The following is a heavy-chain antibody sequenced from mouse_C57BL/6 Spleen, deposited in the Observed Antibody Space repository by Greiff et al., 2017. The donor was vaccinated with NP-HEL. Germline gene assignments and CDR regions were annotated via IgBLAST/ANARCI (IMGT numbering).Heavy chain of an antibody. CDR3: ARHGGGYFDY. V-gene: IGHV5-6*01. J-gene: IGHJ2*01. CDR1: GFTFSSYG. CDR2: ISSGGSYT. Sequence: EVQRVESGGDLVKPGGSLKLSCAASGFTFSSYGMSWVRQTPDKRLEWVATISSGGSYTYYPDSVKGRFTISRDNAKNTLYLQMSSLKSEDTAMYYCARHGGGYFDYWGQGTTLTVSS.